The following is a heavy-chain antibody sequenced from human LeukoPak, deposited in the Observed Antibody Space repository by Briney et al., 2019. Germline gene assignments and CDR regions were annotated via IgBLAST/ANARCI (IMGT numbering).Heavy chain of an antibody. CDR3: ARGDQSYWFDP. V-gene: IGHV1-69*02. CDR2: IIPILGIA. CDR1: GGTFSSYT. Sequence: GASVKVSCKASGGTFSSYTISWVRQAPGQGLEWMGRIIPILGIANYAQKFQGRVTITADKSTSTAYMELSSLGSEDTAVYYCARGDQSYWFDPWGQGTLVTVSS. D-gene: IGHD2-21*02. J-gene: IGHJ5*02.